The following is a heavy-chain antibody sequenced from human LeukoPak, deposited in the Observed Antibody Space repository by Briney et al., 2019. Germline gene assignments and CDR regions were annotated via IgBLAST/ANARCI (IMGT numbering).Heavy chain of an antibody. CDR1: GGSISSSYY. J-gene: IGHJ4*02. D-gene: IGHD2-8*01. V-gene: IGHV4-39*01. Sequence: PSETLSLTCTVSGGSISSSYYWGWIRQPPGKGLEWIGSIYYSGSTYYNPSLKSRVTISVDTSKNQFSLKLSSVTAADTVVYYCARPFCTNGVCYLAYWGQGTLVTVSS. CDR2: IYYSGST. CDR3: ARPFCTNGVCYLAY.